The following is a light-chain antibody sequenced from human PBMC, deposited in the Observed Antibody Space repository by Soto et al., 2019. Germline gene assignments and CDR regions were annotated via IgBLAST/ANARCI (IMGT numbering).Light chain of an antibody. V-gene: IGKV3-20*01. CDR1: QTVSSNY. CDR3: QQYTGPPTT. J-gene: IGKJ5*01. Sequence: EIILTQSPDTLSLSPGERATLSCRASQTVSSNYLAWCQQRPGQAPRPLIYGASTRAAGIPDRFSGSGSGTDFTLTITRLEPEDSAVYFCQQYTGPPTTFGQGTRLEI. CDR2: GAS.